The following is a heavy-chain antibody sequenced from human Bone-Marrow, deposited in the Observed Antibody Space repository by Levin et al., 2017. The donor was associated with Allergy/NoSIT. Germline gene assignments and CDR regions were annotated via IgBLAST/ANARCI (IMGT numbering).Heavy chain of an antibody. J-gene: IGHJ4*02. CDR2: ISGAGDNT. CDR1: GFTFSAYA. CDR3: VTDDGSRVEVGF. Sequence: ESLKISCATSGFTFSAYAMTWVRQAPGKGLEWVSGISGAGDNTYYADSVRGRFTISRDDSKNTLYLQMNSLKTEDTAVYYCVTDDGSRVEVGFWGQGAQVTVSS. V-gene: IGHV3-23*01. D-gene: IGHD1-26*01.